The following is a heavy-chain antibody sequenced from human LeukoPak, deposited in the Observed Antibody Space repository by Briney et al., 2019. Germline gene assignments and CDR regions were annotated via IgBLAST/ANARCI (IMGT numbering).Heavy chain of an antibody. D-gene: IGHD1-26*01. CDR2: IYSGGTT. CDR3: ARDPVGAIGYGMDV. J-gene: IGHJ6*02. CDR1: GFTVSSNY. Sequence: GGSLRLSCEASGFTVSSNYMSWVRQAPGQGLEWVSVIYSGGTTYYADSVKGRFTISRDTSKNTLYLQMNSLRAEDTAVYYCARDPVGAIGYGMDVWGQGTTVTVSS. V-gene: IGHV3-66*01.